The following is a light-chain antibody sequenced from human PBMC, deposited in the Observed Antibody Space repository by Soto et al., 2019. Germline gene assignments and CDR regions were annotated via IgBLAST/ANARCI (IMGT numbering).Light chain of an antibody. CDR2: VAS. CDR1: QGISSY. V-gene: IGKV1-9*01. J-gene: IGKJ2*01. Sequence: DIQLTQSPSFLSASVGDRVTNTCRASQGISSYLAWFQQKPGKAPNLLIYVASTLQSGVPSRFSGSGSGTEFTLTISSLQPEDFATYYCQQLNSYPITFGQGTKLEIK. CDR3: QQLNSYPIT.